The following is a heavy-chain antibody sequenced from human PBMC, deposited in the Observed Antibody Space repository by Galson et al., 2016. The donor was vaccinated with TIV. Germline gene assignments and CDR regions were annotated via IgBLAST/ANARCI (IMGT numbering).Heavy chain of an antibody. CDR3: SMDPVDTGTYYCARELVVAATEGPFLSGTDV. CDR1: GYSFLSYG. J-gene: IGHJ6*02. V-gene: IGHV1-18*04. CDR2: ISAYNGDI. D-gene: IGHD6-19*01. Sequence: SVKVSCKASGYSFLSYGMTWVRQAPGRGLEWLGWISAYNGDIKSARKFQGRVTMTTDTSLKTRLTISKDTSKNQVVLTMTSMDPVDTGTYYCARELVVAATEGPFLSGTDVWGQGTTVTVSS.